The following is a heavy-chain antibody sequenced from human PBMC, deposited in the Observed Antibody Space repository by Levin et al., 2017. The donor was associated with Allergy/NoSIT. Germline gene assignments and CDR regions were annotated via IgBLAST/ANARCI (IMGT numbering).Heavy chain of an antibody. J-gene: IGHJ4*02. V-gene: IGHV3-23*01. Sequence: LGESLKISCAASGFTFRNHAMNWVRQAPGKGLEWVSAITTSGATTHYADSVKGRFTISRDNSKHTLSLQMNSLRAEDTAFYYCAKGQDYGDTLHFDYCGQGTLVTVSS. D-gene: IGHD4-17*01. CDR1: GFTFRNHA. CDR2: ITTSGATT. CDR3: AKGQDYGDTLHFDY.